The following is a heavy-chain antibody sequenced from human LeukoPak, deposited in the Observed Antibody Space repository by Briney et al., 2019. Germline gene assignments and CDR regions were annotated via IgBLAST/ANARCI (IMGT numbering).Heavy chain of an antibody. J-gene: IGHJ1*01. Sequence: GGSLRLSCAASGFTFDEYTMHWVRQAPGKGLEWVSLISGDGASTYYADSVKGRFTISRDNSKNSLYLQMNSLRIEDTAFYYCAKDSAGGYDIFTGSEYFQHWGQGTLVTVSS. CDR1: GFTFDEYT. D-gene: IGHD3-9*01. CDR3: AKDSAGGYDIFTGSEYFQH. V-gene: IGHV3-43*01. CDR2: ISGDGAST.